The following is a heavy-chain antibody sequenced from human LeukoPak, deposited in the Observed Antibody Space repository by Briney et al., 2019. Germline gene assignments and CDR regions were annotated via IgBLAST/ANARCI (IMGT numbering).Heavy chain of an antibody. CDR1: GFTFSSYG. CDR2: IRNDGSII. D-gene: IGHD3-22*01. V-gene: IGHV3-30*02. CDR3: AKNNYYDSSGLDY. Sequence: GGSLRLSCAASGFTFSSYGMHWIRQAPGKGLEWVAFIRNDGSIIYNADSVKGRFTISRDNSKNTLYLQVNSLRAEDTAVYYCAKNNYYDSSGLDYWGQGTLVTVSS. J-gene: IGHJ4*02.